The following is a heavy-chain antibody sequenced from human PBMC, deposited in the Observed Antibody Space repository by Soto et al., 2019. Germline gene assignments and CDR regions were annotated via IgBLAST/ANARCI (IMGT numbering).Heavy chain of an antibody. CDR2: MFYSGLT. V-gene: IGHV4-39*01. D-gene: IGHD2-15*01. J-gene: IGHJ6*02. Sequence: SETLARTCRVSGYSVSGGDYYWAWIRQPPGKGLEWIGSMFYSGLTYYNPSLKSRVTLSVDQSKNHFSVRVNSVTAAYTAVYSCPPVNVSLSGPYGLHVGGQGTTV. CDR1: GYSVSGGDYY. CDR3: PPVNVSLSGPYGLHV.